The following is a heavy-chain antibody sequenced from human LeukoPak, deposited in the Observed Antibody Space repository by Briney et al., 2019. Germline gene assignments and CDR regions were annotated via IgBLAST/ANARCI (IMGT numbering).Heavy chain of an antibody. CDR3: AKAPHSSSWYGVYFDY. Sequence: PGGSLRLSCAASGFIFNNYGLIWVRQAPGKGLEWVSAISNDGGGTTYADFVKGRFTISRDNSKSTLFLQMNSLRAEDTALYYCAKAPHSSSWYGVYFDYWGQGTLVTVSS. D-gene: IGHD6-13*01. V-gene: IGHV3-23*01. CDR1: GFIFNNYG. J-gene: IGHJ4*02. CDR2: ISNDGGGT.